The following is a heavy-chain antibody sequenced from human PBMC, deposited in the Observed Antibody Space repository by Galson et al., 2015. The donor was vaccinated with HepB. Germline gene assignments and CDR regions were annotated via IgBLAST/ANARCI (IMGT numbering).Heavy chain of an antibody. J-gene: IGHJ4*02. CDR2: VDAANGNA. CDR3: ARVQNYYDSSGLDY. Sequence: SVKVSCKASGYIFTSYAMHWVRQAPGQRLEWMGWVDAANGNARYSQKFQDRVTMTRDTSASTAYMELSSLTSEDTAVYYCARVQNYYDSSGLDYWGQGTLVTVSS. D-gene: IGHD3-22*01. CDR1: GYIFTSYA. V-gene: IGHV1-3*01.